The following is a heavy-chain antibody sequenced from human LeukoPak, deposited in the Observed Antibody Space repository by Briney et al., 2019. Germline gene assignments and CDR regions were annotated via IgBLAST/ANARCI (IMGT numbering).Heavy chain of an antibody. Sequence: PSETLSLTCTVSGGSMSSHYWSWIRQSPGKGLEWIGYKSYSGRTYYKPSLRSRVTISVDTSKNHFSLSPTSVTAADTAVYYCARLLDNDSSGDPDTFDVWGQGTMVTVSS. CDR3: ARLLDNDSSGDPDTFDV. J-gene: IGHJ3*01. CDR1: GGSMSSHY. D-gene: IGHD3-22*01. CDR2: KSYSGRT. V-gene: IGHV4-59*11.